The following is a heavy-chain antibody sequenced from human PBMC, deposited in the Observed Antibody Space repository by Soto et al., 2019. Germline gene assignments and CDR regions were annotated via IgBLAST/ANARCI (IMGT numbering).Heavy chain of an antibody. J-gene: IGHJ6*02. D-gene: IGHD2-2*01. CDR2: ISYDGSNK. Sequence: PGGSLRLSCAASGLTFSSYWMHWVRQAPGKGLEWVAVISYDGSNKYYADSVKGRFTISRDNSKNTLYLQMNSLRAEDTAVYYCAKDLHIVLVPAARPTQVHGMDVWGQGTTVTVS. CDR1: GLTFSSYW. V-gene: IGHV3-30*18. CDR3: AKDLHIVLVPAARPTQVHGMDV.